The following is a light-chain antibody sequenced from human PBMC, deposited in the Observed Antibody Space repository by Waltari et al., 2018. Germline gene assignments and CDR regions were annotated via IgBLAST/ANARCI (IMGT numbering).Light chain of an antibody. Sequence: SSELTQGPAVSVALGQTVKITCQGDFLRTSYASWYRVKPGQAPVLVLFGKDKRPSGIPDRSSGSSSGTTASLTIAGGKAEEEADYYCHSRKGRDNQVVFGGGTQLTVL. CDR1: FLRTSY. CDR3: HSRKGRDNQVV. CDR2: GKD. J-gene: IGLJ3*02. V-gene: IGLV3-19*01.